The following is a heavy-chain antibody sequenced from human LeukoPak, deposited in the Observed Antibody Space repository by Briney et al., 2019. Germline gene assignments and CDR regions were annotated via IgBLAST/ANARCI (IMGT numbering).Heavy chain of an antibody. V-gene: IGHV1-8*01. CDR2: MNPNSGNT. CDR3: ASMGSGWYDFDY. D-gene: IGHD6-19*01. Sequence: ASVKVSCKASGYTFTSYDINWVRQATGQGLEWMGWMNPNSGNTGYAQKFQGRVTMTRNTSISTAYMELSSLRSEDTAVYYCASMGSGWYDFDYWGQGTLVTVSS. CDR1: GYTFTSYD. J-gene: IGHJ4*02.